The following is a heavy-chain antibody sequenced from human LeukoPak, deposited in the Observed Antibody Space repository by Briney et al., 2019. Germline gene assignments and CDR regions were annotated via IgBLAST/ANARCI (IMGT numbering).Heavy chain of an antibody. CDR2: INPNSGGT. CDR1: GYTFTGYY. D-gene: IGHD1-14*01. J-gene: IGHJ5*02. Sequence: GASVKVSCKASGYTFTGYYMHWVRQAPGQGLEWMGSINPNSGGTNYAQKFQGRVTMTRDTSISTAYMELSRLRSDDTAVYYCARVPTTRGWFDPWGQGTLVTVSS. V-gene: IGHV1-2*02. CDR3: ARVPTTRGWFDP.